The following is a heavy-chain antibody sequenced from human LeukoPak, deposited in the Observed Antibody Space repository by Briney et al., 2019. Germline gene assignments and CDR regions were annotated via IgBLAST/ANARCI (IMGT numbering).Heavy chain of an antibody. CDR1: GYTFTGYY. J-gene: IGHJ4*02. Sequence: ASVKVSCKASGYTFTGYYMHWVRQAPGQGLEWMGWINPNSGGTNYAQKFQGRVTTTRDTSISTAYMELSRLRSDDTAVYYCARDKGHYDILTGYSPNYYFDYWGQGTLVTVSS. V-gene: IGHV1-2*02. D-gene: IGHD3-9*01. CDR3: ARDKGHYDILTGYSPNYYFDY. CDR2: INPNSGGT.